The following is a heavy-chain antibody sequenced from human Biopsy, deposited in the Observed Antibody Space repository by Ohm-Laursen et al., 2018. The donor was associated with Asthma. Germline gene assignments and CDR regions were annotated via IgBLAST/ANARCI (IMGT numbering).Heavy chain of an antibody. CDR2: ISYSGST. Sequence: SDTLSLACNVSGGSVSSGSYYWSWIRQPPGKGLAWASYISYSGSTDYNPSLKSRLTISMDTSKNQFSLKLSSVTAADTAVYYCARVPTTLRYFDLWGRGTLVTVSS. J-gene: IGHJ2*01. V-gene: IGHV4-61*01. D-gene: IGHD2-15*01. CDR3: ARVPTTLRYFDL. CDR1: GGSVSSGSYY.